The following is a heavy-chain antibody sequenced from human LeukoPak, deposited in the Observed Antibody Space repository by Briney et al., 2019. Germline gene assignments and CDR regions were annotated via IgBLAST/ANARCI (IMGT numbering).Heavy chain of an antibody. J-gene: IGHJ5*02. Sequence: PGGSLRLSCAASGFTFSSYAMHWVRQAPGKGLEWVAVISYDGSNKYYADSVKGRFTISRDNSKNTLYLQMNSLRAEDTAVYYCARDYDSSGHPKPFWFDPWGQGTLVTVSS. V-gene: IGHV3-30-3*01. CDR3: ARDYDSSGHPKPFWFDP. CDR1: GFTFSSYA. D-gene: IGHD3-22*01. CDR2: ISYDGSNK.